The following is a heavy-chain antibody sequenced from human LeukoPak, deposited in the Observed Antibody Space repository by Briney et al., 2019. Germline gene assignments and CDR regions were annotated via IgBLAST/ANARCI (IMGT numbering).Heavy chain of an antibody. CDR1: GFTFNSYA. CDR3: AKALTMIVVVIDAFDI. V-gene: IGHV3-23*01. CDR2: ISGGGGST. Sequence: GGSLRLSCAASGFTFNSYAMSWVRHAPGKGLEWVSIISGGGGSTSYADSVKGRFTISRDNSKNTLYLQMNSLRAEDTAVYYCAKALTMIVVVIDAFDIWGQGTMVTVSS. J-gene: IGHJ3*02. D-gene: IGHD3-22*01.